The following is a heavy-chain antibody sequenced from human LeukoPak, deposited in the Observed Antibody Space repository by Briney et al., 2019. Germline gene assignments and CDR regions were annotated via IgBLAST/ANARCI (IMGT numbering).Heavy chain of an antibody. J-gene: IGHJ3*02. CDR3: ARITFGGVIVPNYAFHI. Sequence: PSETLSLTCTVSGGSISSGDYYWSWIRQHPGKGLEWIGYIYHSGSAYYNPSLKSRVTISADTSKNQFSLNLGSVTAADTAVYYCARITFGGVIVPNYAFHIWGQGTMVTVSS. CDR2: IYHSGSA. CDR1: GGSISSGDYY. V-gene: IGHV4-31*03. D-gene: IGHD3-16*02.